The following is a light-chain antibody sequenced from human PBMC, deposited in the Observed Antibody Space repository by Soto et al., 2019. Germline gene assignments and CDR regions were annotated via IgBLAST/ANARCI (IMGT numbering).Light chain of an antibody. CDR3: VQRSTWPWT. J-gene: IGKJ1*01. CDR1: QSVSSY. Sequence: EIVLTQSPATLSLSPRERATLSCRASQSVSSYLAWYQQKPGQALRLLIYDAFNRATGIPARFSGSGSGTDFTLTISSLEPEDFAVYYCVQRSTWPWTIGQGSKVEIK. CDR2: DAF. V-gene: IGKV3-11*01.